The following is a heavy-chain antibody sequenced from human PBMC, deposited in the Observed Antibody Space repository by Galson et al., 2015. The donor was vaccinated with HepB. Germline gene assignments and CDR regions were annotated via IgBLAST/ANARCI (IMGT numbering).Heavy chain of an antibody. D-gene: IGHD5-24*01. CDR1: GFTFSSYA. V-gene: IGHV3-30-3*01. CDR2: ISYDGSNK. Sequence: SLRLSCAASGFTFSSYAMHWVRQAPGKGLEWVAVISYDGSNKYYADSVKGRFTISRDNSKNTLYLQMNSLRAEDTAVYYCARGGPAQRPGEMARHSGFDYWGQGTLVTVSS. J-gene: IGHJ4*02. CDR3: ARGGPAQRPGEMARHSGFDY.